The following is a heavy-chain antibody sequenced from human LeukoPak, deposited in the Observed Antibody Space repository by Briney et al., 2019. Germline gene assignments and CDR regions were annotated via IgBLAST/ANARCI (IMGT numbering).Heavy chain of an antibody. J-gene: IGHJ4*02. CDR2: MNPNSGNT. CDR3: ARGVGATGEFDY. V-gene: IGHV1-8*01. D-gene: IGHD1-26*01. CDR1: RYTFTSYD. Sequence: GASVKVSRTACRYTFTSYDINWVRQATGQGLEWMGWMNPNSGNTGYAQKFQGRVTMTRNTSISTAYMELSSLRSEVTAVYYCARGVGATGEFDYWGQGTLVTVSS.